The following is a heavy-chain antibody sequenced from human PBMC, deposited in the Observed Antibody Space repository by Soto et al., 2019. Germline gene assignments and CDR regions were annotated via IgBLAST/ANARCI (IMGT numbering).Heavy chain of an antibody. CDR3: ARDPKTSGGQHWAFNYFDS. CDR1: GFTFSSYA. D-gene: IGHD7-27*01. J-gene: IGHJ4*02. V-gene: IGHV3-23*01. Sequence: GGSLRLSCAASGFTFSSYAMSWVRQAPGKGLEWVSAISGSGGSTYYADSVKGRFTISRDNSKSTLYLQVDSLRPEDAAVYYCARDPKTSGGQHWAFNYFDSWGQGTLVTVSS. CDR2: ISGSGGST.